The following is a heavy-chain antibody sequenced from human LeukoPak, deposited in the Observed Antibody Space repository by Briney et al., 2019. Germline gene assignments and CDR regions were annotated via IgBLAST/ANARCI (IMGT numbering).Heavy chain of an antibody. D-gene: IGHD3-10*01. J-gene: IGHJ4*02. V-gene: IGHV3-30*02. CDR2: IRYDGSNK. CDR3: AKEEWFGQLFPDY. CDR1: GFTFSSYG. Sequence: GGSLRLSCAASGFTFSSYGMHWVRQAPGKGLEWVAFIRYDGSNKYYADSVKGRFTISRDNSKNTLYLQMNSLRAEDTAVYYCAKEEWFGQLFPDYWGQGTLVTDSS.